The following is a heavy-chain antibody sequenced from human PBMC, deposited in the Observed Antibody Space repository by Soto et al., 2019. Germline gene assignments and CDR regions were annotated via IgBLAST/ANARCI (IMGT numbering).Heavy chain of an antibody. CDR1: GFSFSGSA. D-gene: IGHD5-12*01. J-gene: IGHJ4*02. CDR2: IRSKAYSYAT. CDR3: LTSIREATRDFDY. V-gene: IGHV3-73*02. Sequence: EVQLVESGGGLVQPGGSLKLSCAASGFSFSGSAMYWVRQASGKGLEWVGRIRSKAYSYATAYGASLKGRFSIFRDDTKNTAYLQINSLKSEDTAVYYSLTSIREATRDFDYWGQGTLVTVSS.